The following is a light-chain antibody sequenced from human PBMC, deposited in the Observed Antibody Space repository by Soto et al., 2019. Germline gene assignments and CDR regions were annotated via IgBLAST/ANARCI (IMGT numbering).Light chain of an antibody. V-gene: IGLV1-40*01. J-gene: IGLJ2*01. CDR2: GNI. CDR1: SSNIGAGYD. CDR3: QSYDSSLSGSL. Sequence: QPVLTQPPSVSGAPGQRVTISCTGSSSNIGAGYDVHWYQQLPGTAPKLLIYGNINRPSGVPDRFSGSKSGTSASLAITGLQAEDEADYYCQSYDSSLSGSLFGGGTKLTVL.